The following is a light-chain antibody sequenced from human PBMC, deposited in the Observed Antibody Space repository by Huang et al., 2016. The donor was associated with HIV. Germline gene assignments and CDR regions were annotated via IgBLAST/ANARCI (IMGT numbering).Light chain of an antibody. CDR1: QSISRD. Sequence: DIQMTQSPSSLSASVGERGTITCRASQSISRDLIWYQQKPGKAPKVLIHSASSLQSGVPSRFSGSGSGTDFTLTISRLQTEDFATYYCQQSYSSPPTFGQGTKVEIK. CDR3: QQSYSSPPT. CDR2: SAS. V-gene: IGKV1-39*01. J-gene: IGKJ2*01.